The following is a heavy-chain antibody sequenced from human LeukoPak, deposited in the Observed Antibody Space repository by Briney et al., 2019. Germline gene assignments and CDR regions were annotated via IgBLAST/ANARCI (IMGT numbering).Heavy chain of an antibody. CDR3: ARGSGSHDY. CDR2: INHNGNVN. D-gene: IGHD1-26*01. CDR1: GFTFSSYW. V-gene: IGHV3-7*01. Sequence: GGSLRLSCAASGFTFSSYWMNWARQAPGKGLEWVASINHNGNVNYYVDSVKGRFTISRDNAKNSLYLQMNSLRAEDTAVYYCARGSGSHDYWGQGTLVTVSS. J-gene: IGHJ4*02.